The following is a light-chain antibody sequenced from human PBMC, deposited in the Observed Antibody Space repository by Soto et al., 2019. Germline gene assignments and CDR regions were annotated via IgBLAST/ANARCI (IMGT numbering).Light chain of an antibody. J-gene: IGKJ5*01. V-gene: IGKV3-20*01. CDR2: GAS. Sequence: EIVLTQSPGTLSLSPGERATLSCRASQSVTSSYLAWYQQKPGQAPRLLIYGASSRATGIPDRFSGSGSGTDFALTISRLEPEDFAMYYCQQYGASPITFGQGTRLEIK. CDR1: QSVTSSY. CDR3: QQYGASPIT.